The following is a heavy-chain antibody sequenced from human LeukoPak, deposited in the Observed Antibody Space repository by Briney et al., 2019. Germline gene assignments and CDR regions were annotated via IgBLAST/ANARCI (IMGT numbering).Heavy chain of an antibody. CDR2: ISSSGSTI. V-gene: IGHV3-11*01. Sequence: PGGSLRLSCAASGFTFSDYYMSWIRQAPGKGREGVSYISSSGSTIYYADSVKGRFAISRDNAKNSLYLQMNSLRAEDTAVYYCARDPIAVAGTSDYWGQGTLVTVSS. CDR1: GFTFSDYY. D-gene: IGHD6-19*01. CDR3: ARDPIAVAGTSDY. J-gene: IGHJ4*02.